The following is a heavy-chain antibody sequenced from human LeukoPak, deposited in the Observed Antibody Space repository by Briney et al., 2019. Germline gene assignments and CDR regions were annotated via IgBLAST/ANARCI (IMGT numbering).Heavy chain of an antibody. J-gene: IGHJ3*01. CDR1: GGSISSYY. CDR2: IYYSGST. V-gene: IGHV4-59*08. CDR3: ARHYDILTGYSAYAFDV. Sequence: KPSETLSLTCTVSGGSISSYYWSWIRQPPGKGLEWIGYIYYSGSTNYNPSLESRVTISVDTSKNQFSLKLSFVTAADTAVYYCARHYDILTGYSAYAFDVWGQGTMVTVSS. D-gene: IGHD3-9*01.